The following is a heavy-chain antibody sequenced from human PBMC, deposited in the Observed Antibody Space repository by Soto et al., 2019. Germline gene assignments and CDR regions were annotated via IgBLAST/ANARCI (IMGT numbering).Heavy chain of an antibody. CDR2: ISSSSTYI. J-gene: IGHJ4*02. CDR1: GFTFSTYT. D-gene: IGHD2-8*01. Sequence: GGSLRLSCAASGFTFSTYTMHWVRQAPGKGLEWVSSISSSSTYIYYADSLKGRFTISRDNAKSSLYLQMDSLRAEDAAVYYCARPRCIFGVCYNQVDYWGQGTLVTVSS. CDR3: ARPRCIFGVCYNQVDY. V-gene: IGHV3-21*01.